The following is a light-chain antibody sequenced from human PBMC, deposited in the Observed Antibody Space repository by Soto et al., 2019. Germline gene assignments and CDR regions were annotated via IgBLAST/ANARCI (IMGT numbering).Light chain of an antibody. V-gene: IGKV1-9*01. J-gene: IGKJ5*01. Sequence: MQLTQSPSILSASVGDRVTITCRASQSINSYLAWYQQKPGKAPKLLIYDASNLESGVPSRFSGSGSGTEFTLTISSLQPEDFATYYCQQRNSYPITFGQGTRLEIK. CDR2: DAS. CDR3: QQRNSYPIT. CDR1: QSINSY.